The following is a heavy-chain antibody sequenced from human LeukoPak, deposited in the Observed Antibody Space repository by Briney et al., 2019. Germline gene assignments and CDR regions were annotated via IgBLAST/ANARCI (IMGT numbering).Heavy chain of an antibody. CDR1: VGTFSSYA. Sequence: SVKVSCKASVGTFSSYAISWVRQAPGQGLEWMGGIIPTFGTANYAQKFQGRVTITADESTSTAYMALSSLRSEDTAVYYCARDPELEESGYCGQGTLVTVSS. J-gene: IGHJ4*02. CDR2: IIPTFGTA. V-gene: IGHV1-69*01. CDR3: ARDPELEESGY. D-gene: IGHD1-1*01.